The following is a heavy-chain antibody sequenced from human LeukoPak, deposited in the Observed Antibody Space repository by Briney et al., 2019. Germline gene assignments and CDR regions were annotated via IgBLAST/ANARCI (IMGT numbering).Heavy chain of an antibody. D-gene: IGHD2-15*01. CDR2: IYHSGST. CDR1: GYSIGSGYY. V-gene: IGHV4-38-2*01. J-gene: IGHJ4*02. Sequence: SETLSLTCAVSGYSIGSGYYWGWIRQPPGKGLEWIGTIYHSGSTYYNPSLESRVTISLDTSKNQFSLKLSSVTAADTAVYYCARVPSGYCSGGSCSELDYWGQGTLVTVSS. CDR3: ARVPSGYCSGGSCSELDY.